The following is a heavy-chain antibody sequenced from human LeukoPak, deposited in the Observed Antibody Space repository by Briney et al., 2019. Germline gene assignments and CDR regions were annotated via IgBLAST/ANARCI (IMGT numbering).Heavy chain of an antibody. Sequence: PGGSLRLSCAASGFTFSSYAMNWVRQAPGKGLEWVSGISGSGGSTYHADSVKGRFTISRDDSKNTLYLQMNSLRAEDTDVYYCARATGYSGGWPPRYFDYWRQGTLVTVSS. V-gene: IGHV3-23*01. CDR2: ISGSGGST. J-gene: IGHJ4*02. D-gene: IGHD6-19*01. CDR1: GFTFSSYA. CDR3: ARATGYSGGWPPRYFDY.